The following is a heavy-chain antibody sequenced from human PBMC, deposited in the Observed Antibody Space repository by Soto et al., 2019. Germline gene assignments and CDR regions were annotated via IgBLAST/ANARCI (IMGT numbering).Heavy chain of an antibody. Sequence: EVQLVESGGGLIQPGGSLRLSCAASGFTVSSNYMSWVRQAPGKGLEWVSVIYSGGSTYYADSVKGRFTISRDNSKNTLYLQINSLRAEDTDVYYCARNYDTTAGGAFDIWGQGTMVTVSS. V-gene: IGHV3-53*01. CDR1: GFTVSSNY. CDR2: IYSGGST. J-gene: IGHJ3*02. CDR3: ARNYDTTAGGAFDI. D-gene: IGHD3-22*01.